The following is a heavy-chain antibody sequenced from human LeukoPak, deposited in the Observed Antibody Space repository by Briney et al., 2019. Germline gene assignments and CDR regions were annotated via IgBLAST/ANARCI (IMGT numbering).Heavy chain of an antibody. D-gene: IGHD3-16*01. V-gene: IGHV1-18*01. CDR1: GYTFTNSV. CDR3: ARSDYVWGSPDY. CDR2: ISAYNGNT. J-gene: IGHJ4*02. Sequence: GASVNFSCNSSGYTFTNSVVSWLRPAPGQRDEWMGWISAYNGNTNYAQKLQGRVTMTTDTSTSTAYMELRSLRSDDTAVYYCARSDYVWGSPDYWGQGTLVTVSS.